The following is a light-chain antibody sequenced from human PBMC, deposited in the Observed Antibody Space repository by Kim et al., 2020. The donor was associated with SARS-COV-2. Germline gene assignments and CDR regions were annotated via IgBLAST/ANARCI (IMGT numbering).Light chain of an antibody. V-gene: IGKV3-11*01. CDR2: GVS. Sequence: ETVLTQSPVTLSLSPGEGATLSCRASQSVSTSIDWYQQRRGQPPRLLVYGVSNRATGIPARFSGSGSGTDFTLTISSLEPEDFAVYYCQQYSDWPQTFGQGTKVEIK. CDR1: QSVSTS. J-gene: IGKJ1*01. CDR3: QQYSDWPQT.